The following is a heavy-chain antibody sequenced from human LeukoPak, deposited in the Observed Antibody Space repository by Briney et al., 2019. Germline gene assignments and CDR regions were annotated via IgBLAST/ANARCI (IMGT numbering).Heavy chain of an antibody. J-gene: IGHJ5*02. Sequence: SVKVSCKASGGTFSSYAVSWVRQAPGQGLEWMGGIIPILGTANYAQKFQGRVTITADESTSTAYMELSSLRSEDTAVYYCAREIKEARDSSGYYYVLRIDNWFDPWGQGTLVTVSS. CDR3: AREIKEARDSSGYYYVLRIDNWFDP. D-gene: IGHD3-22*01. V-gene: IGHV1-69*13. CDR2: IIPILGTA. CDR1: GGTFSSYA.